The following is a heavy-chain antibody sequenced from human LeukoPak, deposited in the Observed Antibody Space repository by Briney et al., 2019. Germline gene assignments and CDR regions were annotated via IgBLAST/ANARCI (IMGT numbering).Heavy chain of an antibody. Sequence: PSETLSLTCAVSGYSISSGYYWGWIRQPPGKGLEWIGSIYHSGSTYYNPSLKSRVTISVDTSKNQFSLKLSSVTAADTAVYYCARQELLWFGELMGRFDPWGQGTLVTVSS. V-gene: IGHV4-38-2*01. CDR1: GYSISSGYY. D-gene: IGHD3-10*01. J-gene: IGHJ5*02. CDR3: ARQELLWFGELMGRFDP. CDR2: IYHSGST.